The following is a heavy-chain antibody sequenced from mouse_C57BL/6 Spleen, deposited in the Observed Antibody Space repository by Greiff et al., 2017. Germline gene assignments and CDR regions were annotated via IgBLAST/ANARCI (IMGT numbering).Heavy chain of an antibody. CDR3: ARPDYCGSSDY. V-gene: IGHV1-80*01. D-gene: IGHD1-1*01. J-gene: IGHJ2*01. CDR2: IYPGDGDT. Sequence: VQLQQSGAELVKPGASVKISCKASGYAFSSYWMNWVKQRPGKGLEWIGQIYPGDGDTNYNGKFKGKATLTADKSSTTAYMQLSSLTSEDAAVYYCARPDYCGSSDYWGQGTTLTVSS. CDR1: GYAFSSYW.